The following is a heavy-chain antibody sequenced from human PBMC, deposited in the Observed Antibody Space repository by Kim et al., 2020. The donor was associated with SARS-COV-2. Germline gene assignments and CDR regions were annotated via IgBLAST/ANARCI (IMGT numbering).Heavy chain of an antibody. D-gene: IGHD3-10*01. CDR2: IRTTGRQT. V-gene: IGHV3-23*01. Sequence: GGSLRLSCAASGFTFTGYPMTWVRQAPAKGLEWVSTIRTTGRQTYYADSVKGRFTISTDESKNTLYLQLNSLRADDTAVYYCAKEGGANGERAFDFWGQG. CDR3: AKEGGANGERAFDF. CDR1: GFTFTGYP. J-gene: IGHJ3*01.